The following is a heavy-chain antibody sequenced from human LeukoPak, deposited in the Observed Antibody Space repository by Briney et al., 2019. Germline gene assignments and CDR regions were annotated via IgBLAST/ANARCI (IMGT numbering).Heavy chain of an antibody. Sequence: GASVKVSCKASGGTFSSYTISWVRQAPGQGLEWMGRIIPILGIANYAQKFQGRVTITADKSTSTAYMELSSLRSEDTAVYYCATAYYDFWSGYYSFDYWGQGTLVTVSS. CDR1: GGTFSSYT. J-gene: IGHJ4*02. D-gene: IGHD3-3*01. CDR3: ATAYYDFWSGYYSFDY. CDR2: IIPILGIA. V-gene: IGHV1-69*02.